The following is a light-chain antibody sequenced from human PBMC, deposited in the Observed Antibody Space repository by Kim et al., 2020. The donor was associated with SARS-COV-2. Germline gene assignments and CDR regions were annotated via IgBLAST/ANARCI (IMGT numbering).Light chain of an antibody. J-gene: IGLJ2*01. Sequence: NFMLTQPHSVSESPGKTVTISCTRSSGSIASNYVQWYQHRPGSAPTTVIYEDNQRPSGVPDRFSGSIDSSSNSASLTISGLKTEDEADYYCQSYDSSNVVFGGGTQLTVL. CDR2: EDN. V-gene: IGLV6-57*04. CDR3: QSYDSSNVV. CDR1: SGSIASNY.